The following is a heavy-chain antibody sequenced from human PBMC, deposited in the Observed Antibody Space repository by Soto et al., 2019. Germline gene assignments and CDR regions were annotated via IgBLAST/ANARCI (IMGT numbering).Heavy chain of an antibody. CDR2: ISAYNGNT. V-gene: IGHV1-18*04. J-gene: IGHJ5*02. CDR3: ARDLRGYSSRPNEFDP. CDR1: GYTLASCC. Sequence: ASVKASCRASGYTLASCCMRWVRQSPVQGLEGMGLISAYNGNTNYAQKLQGRVTMTTDTSKSTAYLELRRLSSDDTAVYYCARDLRGYSSRPNEFDPWGQRTLVTVSS. D-gene: IGHD6-13*01.